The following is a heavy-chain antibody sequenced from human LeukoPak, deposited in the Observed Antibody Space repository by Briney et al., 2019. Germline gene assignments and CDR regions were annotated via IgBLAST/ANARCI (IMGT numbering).Heavy chain of an antibody. CDR1: GFTFHDYA. J-gene: IGHJ5*02. D-gene: IGHD2/OR15-2a*01. V-gene: IGHV3-74*01. CDR3: ARDLLLTNWFDP. Sequence: GGSLRLSCAASGFTFHDYAMHWVRQAPGKGPVWVSHIDSDGTSTNYADSVKGRFTISRDNAKNTLYLQMNSLRAEDTAVYYCARDLLLTNWFDPWGQGTLVTVSS. CDR2: IDSDGTST.